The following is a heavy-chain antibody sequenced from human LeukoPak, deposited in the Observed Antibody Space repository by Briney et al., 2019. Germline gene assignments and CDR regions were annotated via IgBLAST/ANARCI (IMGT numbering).Heavy chain of an antibody. CDR1: GFTFDDYA. CDR2: ISWDGSTT. CDR3: AKKANGLYFDF. D-gene: IGHD1-1*01. Sequence: RGSLRLSCAASGFTFDDYAMHWVRQAPGKGLEWVSLISWDGSTTSYADSVKGRFTISRDNSKDSLYLQMSSLRAEDTALYYCAKKANGLYFDFWGQGTLVTVSS. J-gene: IGHJ4*02. V-gene: IGHV3-43D*03.